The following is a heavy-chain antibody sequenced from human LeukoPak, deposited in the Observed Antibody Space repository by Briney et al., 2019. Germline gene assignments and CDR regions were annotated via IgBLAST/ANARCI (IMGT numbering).Heavy chain of an antibody. V-gene: IGHV4-39*01. CDR1: GGSISSSSSY. Sequence: PETLSLTCTVSGGSISSSSSYWGWIRQPPGKGLEWIGSIYYSGSTYYNPSLKSRVTMSVDTSKNQFSLKLSSVTAADTAVYYCARHRTQYYFDYWGQGTLVTVSS. D-gene: IGHD1/OR15-1a*01. J-gene: IGHJ4*02. CDR3: ARHRTQYYFDY. CDR2: IYYSGST.